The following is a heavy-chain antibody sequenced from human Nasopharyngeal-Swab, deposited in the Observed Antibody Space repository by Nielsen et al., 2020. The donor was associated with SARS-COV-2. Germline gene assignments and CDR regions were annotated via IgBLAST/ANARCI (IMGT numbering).Heavy chain of an antibody. Sequence: GESLKISCAASGFTFSSYAMYWVRQAPGKGLEWVAVISFDGNNKYYADSVKGRFTISRDNSKNTLYLQMNSLRSEDTALYYCARDGAPIGEGSSSWTGSDYWGQGTLVTVSS. J-gene: IGHJ4*02. D-gene: IGHD6-13*01. CDR1: GFTFSSYA. CDR2: ISFDGNNK. CDR3: ARDGAPIGEGSSSWTGSDY. V-gene: IGHV3-30-3*01.